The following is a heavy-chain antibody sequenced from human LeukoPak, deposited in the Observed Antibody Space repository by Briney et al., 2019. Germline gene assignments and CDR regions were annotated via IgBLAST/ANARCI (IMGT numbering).Heavy chain of an antibody. J-gene: IGHJ3*02. CDR2: ISSGGRTI. Sequence: GGSLRLSCAASGFTFSSFAMSWVRQAPGKGLEWVSYISSGGRTIYYADSVKGRFTMSRDNAKNSLYLQMNSLRAEDTAVYYCARPVVAATTPDTFDSWGQGTMVTVSS. CDR3: ARPVVAATTPDTFDS. D-gene: IGHD2-15*01. CDR1: GFTFSSFA. V-gene: IGHV3-48*04.